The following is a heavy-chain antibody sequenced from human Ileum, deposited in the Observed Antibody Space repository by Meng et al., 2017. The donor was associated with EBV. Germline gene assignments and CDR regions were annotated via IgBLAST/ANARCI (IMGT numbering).Heavy chain of an antibody. Sequence: QVQLQESGPGLVKPSDTLSLTCAVSGGSISVINWWSWVRQSPEKGLEWIGEMSDSGITHYNPSLKSRVTISADKSNNQFSLKLTSVTSADTAVYFCAKNGEKYFEYWGQGTLVTVSS. CDR1: GGSISVINW. J-gene: IGHJ4*02. CDR2: MSDSGIT. V-gene: IGHV4-4*02. CDR3: AKNGEKYFEY.